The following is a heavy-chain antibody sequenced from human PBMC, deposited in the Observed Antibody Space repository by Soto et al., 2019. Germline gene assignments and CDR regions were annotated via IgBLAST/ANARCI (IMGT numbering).Heavy chain of an antibody. CDR3: GLAPRGTGDHDY. CDR2: ISGSGGNT. CDR1: GFTFSSYV. J-gene: IGHJ4*02. V-gene: IGHV3-23*01. D-gene: IGHD7-27*01. Sequence: EVQVWESGGGLVQPGGSLRLSCAGSGFTFSSYVMSWVRQAPGKGLEWVSSISGSGGNTYYADSVKGRFTISRDNSKNTLYMQMNSLRAEDTAVYYCGLAPRGTGDHDYWGQGTLVTVSS.